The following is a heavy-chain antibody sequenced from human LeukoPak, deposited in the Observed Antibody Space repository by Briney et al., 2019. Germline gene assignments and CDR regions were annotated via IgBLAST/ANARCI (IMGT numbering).Heavy chain of an antibody. Sequence: ASVKVSCKASGYIFTGYYIHWVRQAPGQGLEWMGWINPNSGGTNHAQKFQGRVTPTRDTSISTAYMELSSLNSDDTAVYYCARALSNLRLYYFDFWGQGSLVTVSS. CDR3: ARALSNLRLYYFDF. CDR2: INPNSGGT. V-gene: IGHV1-2*02. CDR1: GYIFTGYY. D-gene: IGHD1-1*01. J-gene: IGHJ4*02.